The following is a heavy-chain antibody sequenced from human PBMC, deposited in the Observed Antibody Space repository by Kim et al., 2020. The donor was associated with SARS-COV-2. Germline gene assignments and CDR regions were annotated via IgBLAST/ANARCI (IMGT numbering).Heavy chain of an antibody. D-gene: IGHD3-9*01. V-gene: IGHV4-39*01. CDR3: ARHILTNNWFDP. CDR2: T. Sequence: TYSTPSLKTRVTIFVDTSKNQFSLKLSSVAAPDTAVYYCARHILTNNWFDPWGQGALVTVSS. J-gene: IGHJ5*02.